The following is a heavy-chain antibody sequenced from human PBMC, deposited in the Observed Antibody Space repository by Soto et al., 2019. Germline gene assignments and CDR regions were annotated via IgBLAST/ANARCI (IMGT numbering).Heavy chain of an antibody. CDR2: MSGSGCSI. CDR3: ARERLGYGAGRGGMDV. V-gene: IGHV3-23*01. Sequence: EVQLLESGGAVVQPGGSLRLSCAASGLTFSSFVMNCDRQPPGKGLEWVSGMSGSGCSIYHADSVKGRFTISRDNSKNTLFLDMKRLRGDDTAVYHCARERLGYGAGRGGMDVWGKGTTVNVSS. D-gene: IGHD3-10*01. J-gene: IGHJ6*04. CDR1: GLTFSSFV.